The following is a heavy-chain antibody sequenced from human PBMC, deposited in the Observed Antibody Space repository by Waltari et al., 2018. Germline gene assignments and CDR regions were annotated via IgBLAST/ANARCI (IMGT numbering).Heavy chain of an antibody. J-gene: IGHJ6*02. D-gene: IGHD2-15*01. Sequence: QVQLQESGPGLVKPSETLSLTCTVSGGSISSYYWSWIRQPPGKGLEWIGYIYYSGSTNYNPSLKSRVTISVDTSKNQFSLKLSSVTAADTAVYYCARHRWWRVGMDVWGQGTTVTVSS. CDR2: IYYSGST. V-gene: IGHV4-59*08. CDR1: GGSISSYY. CDR3: ARHRWWRVGMDV.